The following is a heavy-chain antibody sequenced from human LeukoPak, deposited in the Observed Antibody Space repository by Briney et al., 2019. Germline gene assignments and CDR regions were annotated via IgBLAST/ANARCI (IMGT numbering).Heavy chain of an antibody. CDR2: IQYGGSDK. CDR3: AKDCLPRGGVYESPGS. D-gene: IGHD5/OR15-5a*01. J-gene: IGHJ5*02. Sequence: GGSLRLSCAPSGFTFTNYGVHWLRQAPGKGLDGVSFIQYGGSDKYYAASVKGRFTISRDDSMNAVYLQMNNLRGEDTAVYYCAKDCLPRGGVYESPGSWGQGTLVTVSS. CDR1: GFTFTNYG. V-gene: IGHV3-30*02.